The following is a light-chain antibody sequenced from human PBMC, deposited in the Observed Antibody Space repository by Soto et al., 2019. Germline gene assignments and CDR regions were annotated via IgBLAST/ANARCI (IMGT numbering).Light chain of an antibody. CDR1: QTISNW. CDR2: DAS. J-gene: IGKJ1*01. Sequence: DIQMTQSPSTLSASVGDRVTITCRASQTISNWLAWNQQKPGKAPWLLIYDASSLESGVPSRFSGSGSGTEFSLTISSLQPDDFATYYCQQYNSYWTFGQGTKVEIK. CDR3: QQYNSYWT. V-gene: IGKV1-5*01.